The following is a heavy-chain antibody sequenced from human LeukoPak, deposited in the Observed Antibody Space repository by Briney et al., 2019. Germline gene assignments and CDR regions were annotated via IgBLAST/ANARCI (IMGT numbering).Heavy chain of an antibody. CDR3: ARDEQLLPKWLDR. CDR1: GYTFTSYA. CDR2: ISGHNGNT. D-gene: IGHD1/OR15-1a*01. Sequence: VASVKVSCKASGYTFTSYAMNWVRQAPGQGLEWMGWISGHNGNTDYAQKFQGRVTLTTDTSTSTASMELRGLRFDDTAVYFCARDEQLLPKWLDRWGQGTLVTVSS. V-gene: IGHV1-18*01. J-gene: IGHJ5*02.